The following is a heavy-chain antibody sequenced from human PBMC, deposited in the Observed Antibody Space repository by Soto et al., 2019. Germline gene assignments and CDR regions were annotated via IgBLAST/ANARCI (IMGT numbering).Heavy chain of an antibody. J-gene: IGHJ6*02. D-gene: IGHD2-8*01. CDR3: ARDCTNGVCYAYYGMDV. V-gene: IGHV1-69*01. CDR1: GGTFSSYA. CDR2: IIPIFGTA. Sequence: QVQLVQSGAEVKKPGSSVKVSCKASGGTFSSYAINWVRQAPGQGLEWMGGIIPIFGTANYAQKFQGRVTITADESTSTAYMELSSLRSEDTAVYYCARDCTNGVCYAYYGMDVWGQGTTVTVSS.